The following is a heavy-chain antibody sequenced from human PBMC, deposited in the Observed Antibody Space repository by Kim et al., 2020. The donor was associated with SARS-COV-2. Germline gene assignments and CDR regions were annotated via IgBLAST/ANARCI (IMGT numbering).Heavy chain of an antibody. Sequence: GGSLRLSCAASGFTVSSNYMSWVRQAPGKGLEWVSVIYSGGSTYYADSVKGRFTSSRDNSKNTLYLQMNSLRAEDTAVYYCARERLRSGWYRDAFDFWGKGTMVTVSS. CDR3: ARERLRSGWYRDAFDF. D-gene: IGHD6-19*01. CDR1: GFTVSSNY. J-gene: IGHJ3*01. CDR2: IYSGGST. V-gene: IGHV3-53*01.